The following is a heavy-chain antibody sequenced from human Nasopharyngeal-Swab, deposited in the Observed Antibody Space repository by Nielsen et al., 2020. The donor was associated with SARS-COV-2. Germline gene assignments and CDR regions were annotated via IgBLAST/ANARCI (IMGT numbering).Heavy chain of an antibody. CDR2: IIPILGIA. J-gene: IGHJ2*01. CDR1: GGTFSSYA. V-gene: IGHV1-69*04. Sequence: SVKVSCKASGGTFSSYAISWVRQAPGQELEWMGRIIPILGIANYAQKFQGRVTITADKSTSTAYMELSSLRSEDTAVYYCARGDSYGASWYFDLWGRGTLVTVSS. D-gene: IGHD5-18*01. CDR3: ARGDSYGASWYFDL.